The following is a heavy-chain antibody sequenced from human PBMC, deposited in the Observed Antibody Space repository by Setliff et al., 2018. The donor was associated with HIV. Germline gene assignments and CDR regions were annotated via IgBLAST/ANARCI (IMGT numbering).Heavy chain of an antibody. J-gene: IGHJ4*02. D-gene: IGHD4-17*01. CDR3: ARELGDYIHYFDY. CDR1: GGTFSSYA. CDR2: IIPIFGTA. V-gene: IGHV1-69*13. Sequence: GASVKVSCKASGGTFSSYAISWVRQAPGQGLEWMGGIIPIFGTANYAQKFQGRVTITADESTSTAYMELSSLRSEDTAVYYCARELGDYIHYFDYWGQGTLVTVSS.